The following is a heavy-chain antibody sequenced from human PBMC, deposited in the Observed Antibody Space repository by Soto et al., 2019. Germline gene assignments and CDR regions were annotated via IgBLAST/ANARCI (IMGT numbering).Heavy chain of an antibody. CDR3: ARASGGGSYSYNWFDP. CDR1: GGTFSSYD. D-gene: IGHD1-26*01. J-gene: IGHJ5*02. CDR2: IIPIFGTA. V-gene: IGHV1-69*01. Sequence: QVQLVQSGAEVKKPGSSVKVSCKASGGTFSSYDISWVRQAPGQGLEWLGGIIPIFGTANYAQKFQGRVTITADESTRTAYMELSSLRSEDTAVYYCARASGGGSYSYNWFDPWGQGTLVTVSS.